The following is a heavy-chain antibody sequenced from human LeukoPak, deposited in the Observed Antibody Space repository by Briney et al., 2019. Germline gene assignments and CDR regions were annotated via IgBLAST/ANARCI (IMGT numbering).Heavy chain of an antibody. CDR1: GYTFTGYY. CDR2: INPNSGGT. Sequence: ASVKVSCKASGYTFTGYYMHWVRQAPGQGLEWMGWINPNSGGTNYAQGFQGRVTMTRDTSISTAYMELSRLRSDDTAVYYCARDIVVVPAHYYYYGMDVWGQGTTVTVSS. CDR3: ARDIVVVPAHYYYYGMDV. J-gene: IGHJ6*02. V-gene: IGHV1-2*02. D-gene: IGHD2-2*01.